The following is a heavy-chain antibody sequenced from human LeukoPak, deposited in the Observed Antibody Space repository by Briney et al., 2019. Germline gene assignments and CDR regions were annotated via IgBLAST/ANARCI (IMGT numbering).Heavy chain of an antibody. CDR2: IYTSGST. V-gene: IGHV4-4*07. J-gene: IGHJ5*02. D-gene: IGHD3-9*01. CDR3: AGYYDILTGYLT. CDR1: GGSISSYY. Sequence: SETLSLTCTVSGGSISSYYWSWIRQPAGKGPEWIGRIYTSGSTNYNPSLKSRVTMSVDTSKNQFSLKLSSVTAADTAVYYCAGYYDILTGYLTWGQGTLVTVSS.